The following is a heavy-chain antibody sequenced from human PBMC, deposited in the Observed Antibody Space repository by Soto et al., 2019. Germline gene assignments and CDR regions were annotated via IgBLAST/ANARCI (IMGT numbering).Heavy chain of an antibody. V-gene: IGHV2-5*02. CDR3: AHERNSYDDFRSGFHIRGTLSGAFDI. Sequence: QITLKESGPTLVKPTQTLTLTCTFSGFSLSSNGVGVGWIRQPPGKALEWLALIFWDDDKRYSPSLNSRLTSSKDTYQDQVVLTMTDMDAVDTAAYYRAHERNSYDDFRSGFHIRGTLSGAFDIWGQGTMVTISS. J-gene: IGHJ3*02. CDR2: IFWDDDK. CDR1: GFSLSSNGVG. D-gene: IGHD3-3*01.